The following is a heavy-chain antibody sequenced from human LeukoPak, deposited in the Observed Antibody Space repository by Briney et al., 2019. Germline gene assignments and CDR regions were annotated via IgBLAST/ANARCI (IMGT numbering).Heavy chain of an antibody. V-gene: IGHV1-69*05. CDR3: ASIFRYGVDY. D-gene: IGHD3-10*01. CDR2: IIPIFGTA. Sequence: ASVKVSCKASGCTFSSYAISWVRQAPGQGLEWMGRIIPIFGTANYAQKFQGRVTITTDESTSTAYMELSSLRSEDTAVYYCASIFRYGVDYWGQGTLVTVSS. J-gene: IGHJ4*02. CDR1: GCTFSSYA.